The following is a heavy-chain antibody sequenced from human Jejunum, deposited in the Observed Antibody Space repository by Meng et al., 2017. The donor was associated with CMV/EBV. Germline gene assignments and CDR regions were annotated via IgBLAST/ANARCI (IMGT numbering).Heavy chain of an antibody. D-gene: IGHD6-19*01. J-gene: IGHJ4*02. V-gene: IGHV4-4*07. CDR2: VYTSGST. CDR1: GTSIVCYY. CDR3: ARASNSAGWYGFDY. Sequence: DSGPELLTPESPLATICVVSGTSIVCYYYILIRQPAGKGLEWIWRVYTSGSTNYSPSLQSRVTMSVDTSMKQLSLKLTSVTAADTAVYYCARASNSAGWYGFDYWGQGTLVTVSS.